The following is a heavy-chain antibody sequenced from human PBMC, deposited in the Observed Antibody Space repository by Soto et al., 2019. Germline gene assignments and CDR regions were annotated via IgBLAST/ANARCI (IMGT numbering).Heavy chain of an antibody. CDR3: ARDARNADYDY. V-gene: IGHV3-48*02. CDR2: IHSIRSII. D-gene: IGHD3-16*01. J-gene: IGHJ4*02. CDR1: GFTFSSHA. Sequence: EVQLVESGGGLVQPGGSLRLSCAVSGFTFSSHAMNWVRQAPEKGLEWVAYIHSIRSIIYYADSVKGRFTISRDNAKNSLYLQIDSLRDEDSAVYYCARDARNADYDYWGQGTLVTVSS.